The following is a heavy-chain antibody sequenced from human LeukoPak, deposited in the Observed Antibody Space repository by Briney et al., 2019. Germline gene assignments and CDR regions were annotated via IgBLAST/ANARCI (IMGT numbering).Heavy chain of an antibody. D-gene: IGHD3-3*01. J-gene: IGHJ4*02. CDR3: ARDPPLGYDVGSGYQGGDY. Sequence: PGGSLRLSCAASGFTFSSNYMSWVRRAPGKGLEWVSVIYSGGSTYYADSVKGRFTISRDNSKNTLYLQMNSLRAEDTAVYYCARDPPLGYDVGSGYQGGDYWGQGTLVTVSS. CDR1: GFTFSSNY. CDR2: IYSGGST. V-gene: IGHV3-53*05.